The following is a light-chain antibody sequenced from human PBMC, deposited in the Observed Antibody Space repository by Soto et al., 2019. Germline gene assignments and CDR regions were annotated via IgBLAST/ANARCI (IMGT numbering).Light chain of an antibody. J-gene: IGKJ2*01. Sequence: EIVLTQSPATLSLSPGERATLSCRTSQSVSSNLAWYQQKPGQAPRLLIYGASTRATGIPARLSGSGSGTEFTLTISSLQSEDFAVYYCQQYNNWPLTFGQGTKVDIK. V-gene: IGKV3-15*01. CDR1: QSVSSN. CDR3: QQYNNWPLT. CDR2: GAS.